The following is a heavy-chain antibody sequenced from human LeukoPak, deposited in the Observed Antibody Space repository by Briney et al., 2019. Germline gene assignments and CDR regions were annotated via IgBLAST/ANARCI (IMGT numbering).Heavy chain of an antibody. V-gene: IGHV3-23*01. D-gene: IGHD1-7*01. CDR1: GLXFSSYV. J-gene: IGHJ4*02. CDR2: ISGSGYNT. Sequence: GWSLRLYCAASGLXFSSYVISWARQAPGKGLEWVSGISGSGYNTFYADSVKGRFIISRDESKNTVSLLMNTLRAEDTAIYYCAKGGELLGYFDSWGQGTLVTVSS. CDR3: AKGGELLGYFDS.